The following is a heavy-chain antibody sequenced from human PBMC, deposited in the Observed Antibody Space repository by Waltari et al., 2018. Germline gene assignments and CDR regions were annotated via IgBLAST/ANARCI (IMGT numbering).Heavy chain of an antibody. Sequence: QVQLQQWGAGLLKPSETLSLTCAVYGGSLSGYYWSWIRQPPGKGLEWIGEINHSGSTNYNPSLKSRVTISVDTSKNQFSLKLSSVTAADTAVYYWARAGDYGDVNWFDPWCQGTLFTVSS. V-gene: IGHV4-34*01. D-gene: IGHD4-17*01. J-gene: IGHJ5*02. CDR3: ARAGDYGDVNWFDP. CDR1: GGSLSGYY. CDR2: INHSGST.